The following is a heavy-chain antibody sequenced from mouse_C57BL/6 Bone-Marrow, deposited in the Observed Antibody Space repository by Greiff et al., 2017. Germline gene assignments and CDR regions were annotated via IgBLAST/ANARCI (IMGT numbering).Heavy chain of an antibody. CDR3: ASPRARDY. D-gene: IGHD3-1*01. J-gene: IGHJ4*01. CDR2: INPSTGGT. CDR1: GYSFTGYY. V-gene: IGHV1-42*01. Sequence: EVKVVESGPELVKPGASVKISCKASGYSFTGYYMNWVKQSPEKSLEWIGEINPSTGGTTYNQKFKAKATLTVDKSSSTAYMQLKSLTSEDSAVYYCASPRARDYWGQGTSVTVSS.